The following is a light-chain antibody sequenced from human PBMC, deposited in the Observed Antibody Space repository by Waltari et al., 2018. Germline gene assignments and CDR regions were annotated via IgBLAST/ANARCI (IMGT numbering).Light chain of an antibody. V-gene: IGKV3-11*01. CDR2: DAS. CDR3: QQRSNWPPNT. Sequence: IVLTQSPATLSLSPGARATLPCRASQSVSSHFTWYQQKPGQAPRLLIYDASNRATGIPARFSGSGSGTDFTLTISSLEPEDFAVYYCQQRSNWPPNTFGQGTKLEIK. CDR1: QSVSSH. J-gene: IGKJ2*01.